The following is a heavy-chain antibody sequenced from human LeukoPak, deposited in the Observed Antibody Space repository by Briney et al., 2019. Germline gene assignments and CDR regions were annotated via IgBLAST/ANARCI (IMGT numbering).Heavy chain of an antibody. Sequence: GGSLRLSCAASGFTFSNYAMSWVRQAPGKGLEWVSAISTSGGSTYYADSVKGRFTISRDNSKNTLYLQMNSLRAEDTAVYYCAKELTADPYYFDYWGQGTLVTVSS. V-gene: IGHV3-23*01. J-gene: IGHJ4*02. CDR3: AKELTADPYYFDY. CDR1: GFTFSNYA. D-gene: IGHD2-21*02. CDR2: ISTSGGST.